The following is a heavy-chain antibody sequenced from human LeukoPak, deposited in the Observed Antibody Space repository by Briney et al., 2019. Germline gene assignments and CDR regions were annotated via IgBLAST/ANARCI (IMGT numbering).Heavy chain of an antibody. CDR2: IYYSGST. Sequence: PSETLSLTCTVSGGSISSYYWSWIRQPSGKGLEWIGYIYYSGSTNYNPSLKSRVTISVDTSKNQFSLKLSSVTAADTAVYYCARQAEDRGVIECYFDYWGQGTLVTVSS. V-gene: IGHV4-59*08. CDR1: GGSISSYY. CDR3: ARQAEDRGVIECYFDY. J-gene: IGHJ4*02. D-gene: IGHD3-10*01.